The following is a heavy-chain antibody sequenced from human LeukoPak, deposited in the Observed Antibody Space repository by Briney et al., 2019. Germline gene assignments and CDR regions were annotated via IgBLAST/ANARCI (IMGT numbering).Heavy chain of an antibody. CDR1: GGSFSGYY. CDR2: INHSGST. D-gene: IGHD6-19*01. V-gene: IGHV4-34*01. J-gene: IGHJ4*02. Sequence: SETLSLTCAVYGGSFSGYYWSWIRQSPGKGLEWIGEINHSGSTNYNPSLKSRVTISVDTSKNQFSLKLSSVTAADTAVYYCARAPRGVAVAAIDYWGQGTLVTVSS. CDR3: ARAPRGVAVAAIDY.